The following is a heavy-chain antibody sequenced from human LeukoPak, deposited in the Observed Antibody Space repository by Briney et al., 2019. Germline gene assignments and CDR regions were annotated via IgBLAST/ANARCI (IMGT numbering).Heavy chain of an antibody. CDR1: GFTFDDYA. CDR3: AKDKSFRTYYFDY. Sequence: GGSLRLSCAASGFTFDDYAMHWVRQAPGKGLEWVSGISWNSGSIGYADSVKDRFTISRDNAKNSLYLQMNSLRAEDTALYYCAKDKSFRTYYFDYWGQGTLVTVSS. D-gene: IGHD1-7*01. V-gene: IGHV3-9*01. J-gene: IGHJ4*02. CDR2: ISWNSGSI.